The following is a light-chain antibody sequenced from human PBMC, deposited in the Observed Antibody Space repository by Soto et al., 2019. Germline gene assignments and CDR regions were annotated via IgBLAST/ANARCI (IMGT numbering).Light chain of an antibody. J-gene: IGLJ1*01. CDR3: TSYASVGTYV. CDR2: DVT. Sequence: QSALTQPASVSGSPGQSIAISCTGTSSDVGGYNSVSWYQQHPGKAPKLMIYDVTNRPSGVSNRFSGSKSGNTASLTISGLQAEDEADYYCTSYASVGTYVFGTGTKVTVL. V-gene: IGLV2-14*01. CDR1: SSDVGGYNS.